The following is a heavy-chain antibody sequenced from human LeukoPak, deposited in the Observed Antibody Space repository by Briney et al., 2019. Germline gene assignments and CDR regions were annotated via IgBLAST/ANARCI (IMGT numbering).Heavy chain of an antibody. Sequence: SQTLSLTCTVSGGSISSGGYYWSWIRQHPGKGLEWIGYIYYSGSTYYNPSLKSRVTISVDTSKNQFSLKLSSVTAADTAVYYCARGPGATRRNWFDPRGQGTLVTVSS. CDR3: ARGPGATRRNWFDP. CDR1: GGSISSGGYY. J-gene: IGHJ5*02. V-gene: IGHV4-31*03. CDR2: IYYSGST.